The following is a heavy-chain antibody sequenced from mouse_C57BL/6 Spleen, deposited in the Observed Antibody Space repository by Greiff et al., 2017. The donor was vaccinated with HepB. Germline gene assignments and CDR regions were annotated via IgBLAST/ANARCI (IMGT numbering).Heavy chain of an antibody. CDR3: ARGDHYWYFDV. J-gene: IGHJ1*03. Sequence: QVQLQQPGAELVRPGSSVKLSCKASGYTFTSYWMHWVKQRPIQGLEWIGNIDPSDSETHYNQKFKDKATLTVDKSSSTAYMQLSSLTSEDSAVYYCARGDHYWYFDVWGTGTTVTVSS. D-gene: IGHD3-3*01. CDR1: GYTFTSYW. V-gene: IGHV1-52*01. CDR2: IDPSDSET.